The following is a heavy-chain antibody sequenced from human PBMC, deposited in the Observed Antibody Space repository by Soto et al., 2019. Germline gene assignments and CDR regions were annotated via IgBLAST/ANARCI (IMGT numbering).Heavy chain of an antibody. D-gene: IGHD3-9*01. V-gene: IGHV3-15*01. CDR1: GVTFSNAW. Sequence: GGSLRLSCAASGVTFSNAWMSWVRQAPGKGLEWVGRIKSKTDGGTTDYAAPVKGRFTISRDDSKNTLYLQMNSLKTEDTAVYYCTATSLLPPLLRYFDWFVAYLPWGQGTLVTVSS. CDR2: IKSKTDGGTT. CDR3: TATSLLPPLLRYFDWFVAYLP. J-gene: IGHJ5*02.